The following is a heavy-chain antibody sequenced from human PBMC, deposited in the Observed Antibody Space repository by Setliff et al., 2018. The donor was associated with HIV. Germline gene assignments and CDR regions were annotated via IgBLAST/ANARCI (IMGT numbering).Heavy chain of an antibody. V-gene: IGHV3-66*02. CDR1: GFTVSSSY. CDR2: IYSDGST. CDR3: ARSHPYNSALDY. J-gene: IGHJ4*02. D-gene: IGHD6-25*01. Sequence: PGGSLRLSCEASGFTVSSSYMAWVRQAPGKGLEWVSTIYSDGSTYHRDSVKGRFTLSRDNSKNTVYLQVGSLRPDDTAMYYCARSHPYNSALDYWGQGTLVTVSS.